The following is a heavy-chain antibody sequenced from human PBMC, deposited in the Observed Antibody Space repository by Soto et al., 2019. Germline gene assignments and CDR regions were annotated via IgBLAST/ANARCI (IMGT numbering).Heavy chain of an antibody. CDR1: GYTFTSYD. V-gene: IGHV1-69*13. Sequence: SVKVSCKASGYTFTSYDINWVRQAPGQGLEWMGGIIPIFGTANYAQKFQGRVTITADESTSTAYMELSSLRSEDTAVYYCARDSPLAAAGTRISWFDRWGQGTLVTVAS. CDR3: ARDSPLAAAGTRISWFDR. CDR2: IIPIFGTA. D-gene: IGHD6-13*01. J-gene: IGHJ5*02.